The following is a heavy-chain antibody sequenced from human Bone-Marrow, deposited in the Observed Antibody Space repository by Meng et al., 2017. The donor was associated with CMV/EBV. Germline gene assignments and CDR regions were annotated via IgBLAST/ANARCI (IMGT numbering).Heavy chain of an antibody. J-gene: IGHJ6*02. D-gene: IGHD1-1*01. CDR3: SIDGWKSDYYGMDV. Sequence: SETLSLTCTVSGDTVSSNSASWNWIRQSPSRGLEWLGRTYYRSKWYNDYAVSVKSRITINPDTSKNQFSLQLNSVTSEGTAVYSCSIDGWKSDYYGMDVWGQGTTVTVSS. CDR2: TYYRSKWYN. V-gene: IGHV6-1*01. CDR1: GDTVSSNSAS.